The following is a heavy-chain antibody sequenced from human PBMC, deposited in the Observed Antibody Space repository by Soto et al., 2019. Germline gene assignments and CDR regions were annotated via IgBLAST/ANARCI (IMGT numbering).Heavy chain of an antibody. CDR3: ARDGYSSSWRLDY. V-gene: IGHV3-30-3*01. J-gene: IGHJ4*02. CDR1: GFTFSSYA. D-gene: IGHD6-13*01. Sequence: GGSLRLSCAASGFTFSSYAMHWVRQAPGKGLEWVAVISYDGSNKYYADSVKGRFTISRDNSKNTLYLQMNSLRAEDTAVYYCARDGYSSSWRLDYWGQGTLVTVSS. CDR2: ISYDGSNK.